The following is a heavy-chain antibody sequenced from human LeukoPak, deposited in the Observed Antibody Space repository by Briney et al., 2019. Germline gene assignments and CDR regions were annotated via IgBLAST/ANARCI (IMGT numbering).Heavy chain of an antibody. CDR2: IFPGDSYT. V-gene: IGHV5-51*01. Sequence: ESPKISCKVSGYSFADYWIGWVRQMPGEGLEWMGIIFPGDSYTNYSPSFQGHVAISADKSTSTAYLQWSSLKASDTAMYYCASRATVPPYNWFDPWGQGTLVTVSS. CDR1: GYSFADYW. D-gene: IGHD4-17*01. J-gene: IGHJ5*02. CDR3: ASRATVPPYNWFDP.